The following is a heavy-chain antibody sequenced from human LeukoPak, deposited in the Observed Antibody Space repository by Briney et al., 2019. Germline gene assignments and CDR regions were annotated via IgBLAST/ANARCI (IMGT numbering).Heavy chain of an antibody. D-gene: IGHD7-27*01. J-gene: IGHJ4*02. CDR2: IYPRGST. CDR1: GGSISSGSYS. Sequence: YPSQTLSLTCAVSGGSISSGSYSWSWIRQPPGKGLEWIGYIYPRGSTYYNPSLKSRVILSLDKSANQFSLNLSSVTAADTAVYYCARFSPRAMGNYLDFWGQGTLVTVPS. CDR3: ARFSPRAMGNYLDF. V-gene: IGHV4-30-2*01.